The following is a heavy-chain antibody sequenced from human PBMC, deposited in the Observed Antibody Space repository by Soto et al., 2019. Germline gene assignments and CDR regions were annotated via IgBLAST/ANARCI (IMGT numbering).Heavy chain of an antibody. D-gene: IGHD2-2*01. Sequence: LESGGGLVQPGGSLRLSCTASGFTFNKYAMTWVRQAPGKGLEWVSAISGGDGSTYYADSVKGRFTISRDNSKNTLFLQMNSLRVEDTAIYYCAKSPPQPREVSPATIDNPFAHWGQGTRVTVSS. V-gene: IGHV3-23*01. CDR1: GFTFNKYA. J-gene: IGHJ4*02. CDR2: ISGGDGST. CDR3: AKSPPQPREVSPATIDNPFAH.